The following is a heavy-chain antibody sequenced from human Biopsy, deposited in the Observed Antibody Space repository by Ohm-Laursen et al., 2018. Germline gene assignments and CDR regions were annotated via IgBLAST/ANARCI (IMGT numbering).Heavy chain of an antibody. CDR1: GFILNNYG. Sequence: SLRLSCAASGFILNNYGLSWVRQAPGKGLEWVSAIRGSGLTTFYTDSVKGRFSISRDNSKNTLSLQMNSLRAEDTAIYYCTKADDFWSPEGYYYYFSGMDVWSQGTTVTVSS. D-gene: IGHD3-3*01. J-gene: IGHJ6*02. CDR3: TKADDFWSPEGYYYYFSGMDV. V-gene: IGHV3-23*01. CDR2: IRGSGLTT.